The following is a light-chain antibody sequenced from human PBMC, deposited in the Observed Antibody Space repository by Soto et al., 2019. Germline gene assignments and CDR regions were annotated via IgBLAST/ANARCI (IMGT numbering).Light chain of an antibody. Sequence: ETVMTQSPVTLSASPGETATLSCRASQSVSSSYLAWYQQKPGQAPRLLIYGASSRATGIPDRFSGSGSGTDFTLNISRLEPEDFSVYYCQQYGSSPPWTFGQGTKVDIK. CDR2: GAS. CDR3: QQYGSSPPWT. V-gene: IGKV3-20*01. CDR1: QSVSSSY. J-gene: IGKJ1*01.